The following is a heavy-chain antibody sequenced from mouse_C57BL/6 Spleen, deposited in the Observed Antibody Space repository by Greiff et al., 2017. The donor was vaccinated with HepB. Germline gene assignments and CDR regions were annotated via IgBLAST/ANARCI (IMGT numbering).Heavy chain of an antibody. CDR3: ARGGNPRDFDY. CDR2: INPSTGGT. J-gene: IGHJ2*01. V-gene: IGHV1-42*01. Sequence: VQLKESGPELVKPGASVKISCKASGYSFTGYYMNWVKQSPEKSLEWIGEINPSTGGTTYNQKFKAKATLTVDKSSSTAYMQLKSLTSEDSAVYYCARGGNPRDFDYWGQGTTLTVSS. CDR1: GYSFTGYY.